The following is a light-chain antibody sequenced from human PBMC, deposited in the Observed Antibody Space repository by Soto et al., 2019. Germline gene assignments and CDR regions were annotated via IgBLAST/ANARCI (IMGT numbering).Light chain of an antibody. CDR3: QSYDSSLSGSWV. J-gene: IGLJ3*02. V-gene: IGLV1-40*01. CDR2: GNS. CDR1: SSNIGAGYD. Sequence: QAVVTQPPSVSGAPGQRVTISCTGSSSNIGAGYDVHGYQQLPGTAPKLLIYGNSNRPSGVPDRFSGSKSGTSASLAITGLQAEDEADYYCQSYDSSLSGSWVFGGGTKLTVL.